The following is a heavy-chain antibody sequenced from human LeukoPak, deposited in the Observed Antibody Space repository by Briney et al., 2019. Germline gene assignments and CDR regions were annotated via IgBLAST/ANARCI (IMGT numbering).Heavy chain of an antibody. J-gene: IGHJ5*02. Sequence: SQTLSLTCAISGDIVSSNSVTWNWIRQSPSRGLEWLGRTYYRSTWYNDYAVSVRGRITVNPDTSKNLFSLHLNSVTPEDTAVYYCARRLTQYDCFDPWGQGILVTVSS. CDR1: GDIVSSNSVT. V-gene: IGHV6-1*01. CDR3: ARRLTQYDCFDP. CDR2: TYYRSTWYN. D-gene: IGHD2-2*01.